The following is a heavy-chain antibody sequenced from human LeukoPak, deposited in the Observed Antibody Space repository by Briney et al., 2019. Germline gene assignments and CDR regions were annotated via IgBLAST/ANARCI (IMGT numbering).Heavy chain of an antibody. Sequence: GGSLRLSCAASGFTFSSYAMSWVRQAPGKGLEWVSAISGGGGSTYYADSVKGRFTISRDNSKNTLYLQMNSLRAEDTAVYYCAKRRGGVYATGYYMDVWGKGTTVTVSS. J-gene: IGHJ6*03. CDR3: AKRRGGVYATGYYMDV. CDR2: ISGGGGST. CDR1: GFTFSSYA. V-gene: IGHV3-23*01. D-gene: IGHD2-8*01.